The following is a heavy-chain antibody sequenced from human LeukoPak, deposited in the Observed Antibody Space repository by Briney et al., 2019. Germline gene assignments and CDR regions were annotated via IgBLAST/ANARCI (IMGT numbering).Heavy chain of an antibody. V-gene: IGHV1-69*05. J-gene: IGHJ6*03. D-gene: IGHD6-6*01. CDR3: ARGLAARSHNYMDV. CDR2: IIPIFGTA. Sequence: SVKVSCKASGGTFSSYAISWVRQAPGQGLEWMGGIIPIFGTANYAQKFQGRVTITTDESTSTAYMELSSLRSEDTAVYYCARGLAARSHNYMDVWGKGTTVTVSS. CDR1: GGTFSSYA.